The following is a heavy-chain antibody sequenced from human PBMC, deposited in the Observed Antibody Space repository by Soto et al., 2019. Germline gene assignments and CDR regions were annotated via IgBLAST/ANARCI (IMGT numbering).Heavy chain of an antibody. CDR3: AKDSGDIVATPETLDY. CDR1: GFTFSSYG. Sequence: PGGSLRLSCAASGFTFSSYGMHWVRQAPGKGLEWVAVISYDGSNKYYADSVKGRFTISRDNSKNTLYLQMNSLRAEDTAVYYYAKDSGDIVATPETLDYWGQGTLVTVSS. V-gene: IGHV3-30*18. CDR2: ISYDGSNK. J-gene: IGHJ4*02. D-gene: IGHD5-12*01.